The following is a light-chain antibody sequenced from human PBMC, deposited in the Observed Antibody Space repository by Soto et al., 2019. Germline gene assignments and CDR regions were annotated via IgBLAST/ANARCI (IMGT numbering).Light chain of an antibody. CDR2: KAS. Sequence: DIQMTQSPSTLSGSVGDRVTITCRASQTISSWLAWYQQKPGKAPKLLIYKASTLKSGVPSRFSGSGSGTEFTLTISSLQPDDFATYYCQHYNSYSGAFGQGNKVELK. CDR1: QTISSW. CDR3: QHYNSYSGA. J-gene: IGKJ1*01. V-gene: IGKV1-5*03.